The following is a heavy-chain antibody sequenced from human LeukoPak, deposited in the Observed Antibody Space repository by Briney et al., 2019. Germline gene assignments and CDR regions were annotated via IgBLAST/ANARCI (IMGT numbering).Heavy chain of an antibody. D-gene: IGHD1-1*01. CDR2: TSSGGDTI. V-gene: IGHV3-11*01. J-gene: IGHJ4*02. CDR3: ARNLPFWNDGWPLFDY. Sequence: PGGSLRLSCAVSGSFSDYYMSWIRQAPGKGLEWLSYTSSGGDTIYYADSVKGRFTISRDNAKNSLYLQINNLRAEDTALYYCARNLPFWNDGWPLFDYWGQGTLVTVSS. CDR1: GSFSDYY.